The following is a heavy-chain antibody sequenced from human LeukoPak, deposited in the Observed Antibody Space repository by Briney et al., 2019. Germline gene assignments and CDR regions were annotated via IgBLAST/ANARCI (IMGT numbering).Heavy chain of an antibody. J-gene: IGHJ4*02. V-gene: IGHV3-11*04. Sequence: GGSLRLSCAAPGFTFSDYYMSWIRQAPGKGLEWVSYISSSGSTIYYADSVKGRFTISRDNAKNSPYLQMNSLRAEDTAVYYCASGKQGETNYFDYWGQGTLVTVSS. CDR2: ISSSGSTI. CDR3: ASGKQGETNYFDY. CDR1: GFTFSDYY. D-gene: IGHD3-16*01.